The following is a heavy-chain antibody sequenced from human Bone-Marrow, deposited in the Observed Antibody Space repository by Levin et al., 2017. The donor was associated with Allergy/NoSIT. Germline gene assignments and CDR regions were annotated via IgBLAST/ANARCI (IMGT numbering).Heavy chain of an antibody. CDR1: GYTFTSYY. CDR3: ARDRGYCSGGSCYSWVQLWQGGYYFDY. CDR2: INPSGGST. D-gene: IGHD2-15*01. J-gene: IGHJ4*02. V-gene: IGHV1-46*01. Sequence: ASVKVSCKASGYTFTSYYMHWVRQAPGQGLEWMGIINPSGGSTSYAQKFQGRVTMTRDTSTSTVYMELSSLRSEDTAVYYCARDRGYCSGGSCYSWVQLWQGGYYFDYWGQGTLVTVSS.